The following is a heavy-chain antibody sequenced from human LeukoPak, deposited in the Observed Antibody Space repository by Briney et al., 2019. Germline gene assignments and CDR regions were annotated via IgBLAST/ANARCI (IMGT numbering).Heavy chain of an antibody. V-gene: IGHV4-34*01. CDR1: GGSFSGYY. J-gene: IGHJ4*02. Sequence: SETLSLTCAVYGGSFSGYYWSWIRQPPGKGVEGMGEINHSGSTNYHPSLKSRVTISVDTSKNQFSLKLSSVTAADTAVYYCARAKKWLRFPSAGDKYYFDYWGQGTLVTVSS. D-gene: IGHD5-12*01. CDR2: INHSGST. CDR3: ARAKKWLRFPSAGDKYYFDY.